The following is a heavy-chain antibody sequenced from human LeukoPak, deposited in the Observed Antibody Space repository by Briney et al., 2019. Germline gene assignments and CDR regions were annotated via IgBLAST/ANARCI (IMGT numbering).Heavy chain of an antibody. Sequence: GASVKVSCKASGYTFTSYGIIWVRQAPGQGLEWMGWISAYNGNTNYAQKLQGRVTMTTDTSTSTAYMELRSLRSDDTAVYYCARGGTLTLEPHTVDYWGQGTLVTVSS. J-gene: IGHJ4*02. V-gene: IGHV1-18*01. CDR3: ARGGTLTLEPHTVDY. D-gene: IGHD1-1*01. CDR2: ISAYNGNT. CDR1: GYTFTSYG.